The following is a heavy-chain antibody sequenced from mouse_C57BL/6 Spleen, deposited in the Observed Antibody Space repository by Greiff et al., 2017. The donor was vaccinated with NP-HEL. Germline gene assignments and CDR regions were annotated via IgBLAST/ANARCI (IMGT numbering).Heavy chain of an antibody. CDR1: GYTFTSYW. CDR3: ASSSPYSNYSWFAY. CDR2: IHPNSGST. J-gene: IGHJ3*01. D-gene: IGHD2-5*01. Sequence: QVQLQQPGAELVKPGASVKLSCKASGYTFTSYWMHWVKQRPGQGLEWIGMIHPNSGSTNYNEKFKSKATLTVDKSSSTAYMQLSSLTSEDSAVYYCASSSPYSNYSWFAYWGQGTLVTVSA. V-gene: IGHV1-64*01.